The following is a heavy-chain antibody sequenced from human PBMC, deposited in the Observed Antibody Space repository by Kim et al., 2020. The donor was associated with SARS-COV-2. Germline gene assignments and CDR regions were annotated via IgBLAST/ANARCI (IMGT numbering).Heavy chain of an antibody. Sequence: SETLSLTCAVSGGSISSSNWWSWVRQPPGKGLEWIGEIYHSGSTNYNPSLKSRVTISVDKSKNQFSLKLSSVTAADTAVYYCARRGGSGSYYTGYYYYGMDVWGQGTTVTVSS. CDR1: GGSISSSNW. V-gene: IGHV4-4*02. CDR2: IYHSGST. D-gene: IGHD1-26*01. J-gene: IGHJ6*02. CDR3: ARRGGSGSYYTGYYYYGMDV.